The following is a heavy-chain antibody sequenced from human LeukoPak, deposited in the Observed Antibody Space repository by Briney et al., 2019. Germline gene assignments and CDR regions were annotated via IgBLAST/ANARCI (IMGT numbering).Heavy chain of an antibody. D-gene: IGHD2-8*01. CDR3: ARYGSLIHYYYMDV. CDR1: GYTFTSYA. CDR2: IITNTGNP. J-gene: IGHJ6*03. Sequence: ASVKVSCKASGYTFTSYAMNWGRQAPGQRLEWVGWIITNTGNPTYAQGFTGRFVFSLDTSVSTAYLQISSLKAEDTAVYYCARYGSLIHYYYMDVWGKGTTVTVSS. V-gene: IGHV7-4-1*02.